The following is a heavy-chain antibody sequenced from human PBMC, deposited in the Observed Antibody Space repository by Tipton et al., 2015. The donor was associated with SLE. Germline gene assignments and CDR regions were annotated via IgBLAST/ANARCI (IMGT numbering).Heavy chain of an antibody. D-gene: IGHD3-10*01. Sequence: TLSLTCTVSGGSISSSSYYWGWIRQPPGKGLEWIGSIYYSGSTYYNPSLKSRVTISVDTSKNQFSLKLSSVTAADTAVYYCARPQIKDGCYLDYWGQGTLVTVSS. V-gene: IGHV4-39*07. CDR2: IYYSGST. CDR3: ARPQIKDGCYLDY. CDR1: GGSISSSSYY. J-gene: IGHJ4*02.